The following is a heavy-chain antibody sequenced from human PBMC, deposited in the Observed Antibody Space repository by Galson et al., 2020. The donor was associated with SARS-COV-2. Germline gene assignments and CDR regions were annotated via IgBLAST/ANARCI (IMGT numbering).Heavy chain of an antibody. Sequence: SETLSLTCTVSGGSISSGSYYWSWIRQPAGKGLEWIGRIYTSGSTNYNPSLKSRVTISVDTSKNQFSLKLSSVTAADTAVYYCARSYEDYYDSSGYSYGMDVWGQGTTVTVSS. J-gene: IGHJ6*02. CDR2: IYTSGST. V-gene: IGHV4-61*02. D-gene: IGHD3-22*01. CDR1: GGSISSGSYY. CDR3: ARSYEDYYDSSGYSYGMDV.